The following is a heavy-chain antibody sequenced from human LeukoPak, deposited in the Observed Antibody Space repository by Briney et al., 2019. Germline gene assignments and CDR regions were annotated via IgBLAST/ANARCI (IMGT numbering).Heavy chain of an antibody. CDR1: GYTFTGYY. V-gene: IGHV1-2*02. CDR2: INPNSSGT. Sequence: ASVKVSCKASGYTFTGYYMHWVRQAPGQGLEWMGWINPNSSGTNYAQKFQGRVTMTRDTSISTAYMELSRLRSDDTAVYYCARDDLGGWLRPLDYWGQGTLVTVSS. D-gene: IGHD5-12*01. CDR3: ARDDLGGWLRPLDY. J-gene: IGHJ4*02.